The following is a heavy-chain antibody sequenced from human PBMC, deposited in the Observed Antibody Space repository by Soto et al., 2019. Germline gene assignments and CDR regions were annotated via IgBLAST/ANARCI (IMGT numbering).Heavy chain of an antibody. CDR3: ARGDEYGDYFFIDY. J-gene: IGHJ4*02. CDR2: ISVYNGNT. D-gene: IGHD4-17*01. Sequence: ASVKVSCKASGYTFTNYGISWVRQAPGQGLEWMGWISVYNGNTNYAQKLQGRVTMTTDTSTSTAYMELRSLRSDDTAVYYCARGDEYGDYFFIDYWGQGALVTVSS. V-gene: IGHV1-18*01. CDR1: GYTFTNYG.